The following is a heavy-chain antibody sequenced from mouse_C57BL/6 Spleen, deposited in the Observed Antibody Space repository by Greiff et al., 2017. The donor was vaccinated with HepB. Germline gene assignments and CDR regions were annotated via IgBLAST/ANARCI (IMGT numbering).Heavy chain of an antibody. CDR1: GYSFTDYN. CDR2: INPNYGTT. V-gene: IGHV1-39*01. Sequence: EVQLQESGPELVKPGASVKISCTASGYSFTDYNMNWVKQSTGKSLEWIGVINPNYGTTSYNQKFKGKATLTVNQSSNTAYMQLNSLTSEDSAVYYCARLRKKVDYCGGCYAMDYWGQGTSVTVSS. CDR3: ARLRKKVDYCGGCYAMDY. D-gene: IGHD1-1*02. J-gene: IGHJ4*01.